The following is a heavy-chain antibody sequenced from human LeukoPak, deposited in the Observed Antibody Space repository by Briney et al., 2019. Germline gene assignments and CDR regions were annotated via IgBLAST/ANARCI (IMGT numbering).Heavy chain of an antibody. V-gene: IGHV1-18*01. CDR1: VYTFSSYG. CDR3: ARDSRPISVAPNLDG. J-gene: IGHJ4*02. Sequence: SSVKLSCTASVYTFSSYGISWGRQPPGQGLEWTGWISAYNGNTNYSPTLQGRVTMTSDTSTSTAYMEMRILRSDDTAVYYCARDSRPISVAPNLDGWGQGTLVSAS. D-gene: IGHD6-19*01. CDR2: ISAYNGNT.